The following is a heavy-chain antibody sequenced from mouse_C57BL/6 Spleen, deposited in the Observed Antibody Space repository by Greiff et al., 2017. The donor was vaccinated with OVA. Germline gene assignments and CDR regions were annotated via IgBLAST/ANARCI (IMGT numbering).Heavy chain of an antibody. Sequence: EVQLQQSGAELVRPGASVKLSCTASGFNIKDYYMHWVKQRPEQGLEWIGRIDPEDCDTEYAPKFQGKATMTADTSSNTAYLQLSSLTAEDTAVYYCTADSSGRPYYWGQGTTLTVSS. J-gene: IGHJ2*01. CDR3: TADSSGRPYY. D-gene: IGHD3-2*02. CDR1: GFNIKDYY. CDR2: IDPEDCDT. V-gene: IGHV14-1*01.